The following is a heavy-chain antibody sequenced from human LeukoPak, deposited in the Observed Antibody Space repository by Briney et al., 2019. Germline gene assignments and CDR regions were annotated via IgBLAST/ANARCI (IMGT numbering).Heavy chain of an antibody. Sequence: GGSLRLSCAPSGFTFSSYSMNWVRQAPGKGLEWVSSISSSSSYIYYADSVKGRFTISRDNAKNSLYLQMNSLRAEETALYYCARDFMVRGVITDAFDIWGQGTMVTVSS. CDR1: GFTFSSYS. CDR2: ISSSSSYI. D-gene: IGHD3-10*01. CDR3: ARDFMVRGVITDAFDI. J-gene: IGHJ3*02. V-gene: IGHV3-21*04.